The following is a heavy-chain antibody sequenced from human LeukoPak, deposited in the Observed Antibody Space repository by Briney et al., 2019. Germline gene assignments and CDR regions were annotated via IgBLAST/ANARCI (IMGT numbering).Heavy chain of an antibody. J-gene: IGHJ6*04. CDR3: ARALDV. V-gene: IGHV4-38-2*02. Sequence: SETLSLTCTVSGYSISSGYQWGWIRQPPGKGLEWIGNGYHSGSTYYNPSLKSRVTISVDRSKNQFSLKLSSVTAADTAVYYCARALDVWGKGTTVTVSS. CDR1: GYSISSGYQ. CDR2: GYHSGST.